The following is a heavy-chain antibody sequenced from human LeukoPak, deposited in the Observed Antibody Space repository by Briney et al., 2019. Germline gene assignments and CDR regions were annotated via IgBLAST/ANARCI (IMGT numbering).Heavy chain of an antibody. Sequence: PGGSLRLSCTASGFTFSRYAMHWLRQAPGKGLEWVSVIYSGGSTYYADSVKGRFTISRDNARNSLYLQMNSLRAEDTAVYYCARDPYSGTYGDTYYYYMDVWGKGTTVTISS. CDR1: GFTFSRYA. CDR3: ARDPYSGTYGDTYYYYMDV. V-gene: IGHV3-66*01. J-gene: IGHJ6*03. CDR2: IYSGGST. D-gene: IGHD1-26*01.